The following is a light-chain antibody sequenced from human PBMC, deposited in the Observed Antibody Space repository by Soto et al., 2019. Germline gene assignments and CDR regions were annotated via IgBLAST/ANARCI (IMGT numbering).Light chain of an antibody. Sequence: EIVITQSPATLSVSPGEGVTLSCRASQGIGSTLAWYQQKPGQTPRLLIYGASTRATGIPDRFSGSGSGTDFTLTISRLEPDDFAVYFCQQYGVSPWTFGQGTKVEIK. CDR1: QGIGST. CDR2: GAS. CDR3: QQYGVSPWT. J-gene: IGKJ1*01. V-gene: IGKV3-20*01.